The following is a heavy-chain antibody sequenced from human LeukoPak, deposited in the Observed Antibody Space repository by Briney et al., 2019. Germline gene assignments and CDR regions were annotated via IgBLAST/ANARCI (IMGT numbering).Heavy chain of an antibody. J-gene: IGHJ3*02. Sequence: GGSLRLSCAASGFTFSDSALHWVRQASGKGLEWVGRIRSTANSYATAYDVSVKGRFTISRDDSKDTASLQMNNLKTEDTAVYYCTVGGYRYGLDALDIWGQGTMVTVSS. CDR3: TVGGYRYGLDALDI. CDR1: GFTFSDSA. V-gene: IGHV3-73*01. D-gene: IGHD5-18*01. CDR2: IRSTANSYAT.